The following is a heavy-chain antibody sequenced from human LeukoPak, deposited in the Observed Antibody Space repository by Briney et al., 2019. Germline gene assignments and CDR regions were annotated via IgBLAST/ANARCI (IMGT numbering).Heavy chain of an antibody. V-gene: IGHV3-30*02. D-gene: IGHD3-22*01. CDR3: AKDVYYDSSGYPIAYYYGMDV. CDR2: IWYDGSNK. Sequence: PGGSLRLSCAASGFTFSSYGMHWVRQAPGKGLEWVAVIWYDGSNKYYADSVKGRFTISRDNYKNTLYLQMNSLRAEDTAVYYCAKDVYYDSSGYPIAYYYGMDVWGQGTTVTVS. CDR1: GFTFSSYG. J-gene: IGHJ6*02.